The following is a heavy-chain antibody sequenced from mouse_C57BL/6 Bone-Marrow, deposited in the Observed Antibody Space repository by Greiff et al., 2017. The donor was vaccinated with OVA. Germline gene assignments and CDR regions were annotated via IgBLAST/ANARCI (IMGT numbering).Heavy chain of an antibody. CDR3: ARGYYGSSLFDY. CDR2: INPGSGGT. Sequence: QVQLQQSGAELVRPGTSVKVSCKASGYAFTNYLIEWVKQRPGQGLEWIGVINPGSGGTNYNEKFKGKATLTADKSSSTAYMQLSSLTSEDSAVYFCARGYYGSSLFDYWGQGTTLTVSS. D-gene: IGHD1-1*01. J-gene: IGHJ2*01. V-gene: IGHV1-54*01. CDR1: GYAFTNYL.